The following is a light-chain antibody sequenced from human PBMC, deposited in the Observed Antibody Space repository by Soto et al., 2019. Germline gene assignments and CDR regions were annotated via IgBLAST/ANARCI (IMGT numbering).Light chain of an antibody. CDR1: QSVYSNY. J-gene: IGKJ3*01. V-gene: IGKV3-20*01. CDR2: GAS. CDR3: QQYGSSPLT. Sequence: EIVLTQSPGTLSLSPGEQASLSCRASQSVYSNYLAWYQQKPGQAPRLLIYGASSRATGIPDRFSGSGSVTDFTLTINRLGPEDFAVYFCQQYGSSPLTFGPGTKVDI.